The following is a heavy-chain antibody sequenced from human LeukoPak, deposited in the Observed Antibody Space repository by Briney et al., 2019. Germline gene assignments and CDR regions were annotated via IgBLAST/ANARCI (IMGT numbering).Heavy chain of an antibody. D-gene: IGHD1-26*01. CDR3: ARDGCPTTKSGCVGNWFDP. V-gene: IGHV4-59*11. J-gene: IGHJ5*02. Sequence: SETLSLTCSISGGSITTHYWTWIRQPPGKGLEWIGYMYYTGSTNYNPSLKSRLTISVDTSKNQFSLRLSSVTAADTAVYYCARDGCPTTKSGCVGNWFDPWGQGTLVTVSS. CDR1: GGSITTHY. CDR2: MYYTGST.